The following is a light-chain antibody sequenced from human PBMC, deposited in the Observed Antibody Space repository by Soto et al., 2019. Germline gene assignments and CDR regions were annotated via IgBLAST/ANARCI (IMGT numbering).Light chain of an antibody. Sequence: QSALTQPASVSGSPGQSITISCTGTNNDVGAYPYVSWYQQHPGTAPNLIIYEVTNRPSGISDRFSGSKSGNTASLTISGLQAEDESDYYCSSFATSGTTVIFGGGTKVTVL. V-gene: IGLV2-14*01. J-gene: IGLJ2*01. CDR1: NNDVGAYPY. CDR3: SSFATSGTTVI. CDR2: EVT.